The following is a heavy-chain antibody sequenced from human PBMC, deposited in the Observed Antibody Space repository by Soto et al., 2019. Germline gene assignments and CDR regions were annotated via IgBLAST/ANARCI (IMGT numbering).Heavy chain of an antibody. J-gene: IGHJ6*02. Sequence: ASVKVSCKASGYTFTSYGISWVRQAPGQGLEWMGWISAYNGNTNYAQKLQGRVTMTTDTSTSTAYMELRSLRSDDTAVYYCAKGMGYYDILTGYQDYYYYGMDVWGQGTTVTVSS. CDR2: ISAYNGNT. CDR1: GYTFTSYG. V-gene: IGHV1-18*01. CDR3: AKGMGYYDILTGYQDYYYYGMDV. D-gene: IGHD3-9*01.